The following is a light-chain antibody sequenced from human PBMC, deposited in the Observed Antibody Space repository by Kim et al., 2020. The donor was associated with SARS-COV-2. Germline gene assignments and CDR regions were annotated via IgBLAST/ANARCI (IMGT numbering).Light chain of an antibody. CDR3: QMWDSSSDHPV. Sequence: AAGKAARITGGGNDIGSKCGHWYQQKPGQAPVLVIYYDSDRPSGIPERFSGSNSGNTATLTISRVEAGDEADYYCQMWDSSSDHPVFGGGTQLTVL. J-gene: IGLJ2*01. CDR1: DIGSKC. V-gene: IGLV3-21*04. CDR2: YDS.